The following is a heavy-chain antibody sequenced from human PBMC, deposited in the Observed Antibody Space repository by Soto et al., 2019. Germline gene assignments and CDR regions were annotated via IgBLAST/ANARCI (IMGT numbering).Heavy chain of an antibody. CDR1: GFTFSSYG. V-gene: IGHV3-30*18. D-gene: IGHD2-21*01. CDR3: AKDSMAALFRYYYYYYYMDV. CDR2: ISYDGSNK. Sequence: GGSLRLSCAASGFTFSSYGMHWVRQAPGKGLEWVAVISYDGSNKYYADSVKGRFTISRDNSKNTLYLQMNSLRAEDTAVYYCAKDSMAALFRYYYYYYYMDVWGKGTTVTVSS. J-gene: IGHJ6*03.